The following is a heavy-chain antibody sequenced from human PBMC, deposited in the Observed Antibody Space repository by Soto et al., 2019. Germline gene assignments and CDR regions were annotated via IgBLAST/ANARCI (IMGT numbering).Heavy chain of an antibody. D-gene: IGHD3-10*01. CDR1: GYTFTNYY. J-gene: IGHJ4*02. Sequence: VASVKVSCKASGYTFTNYYMHWVRQAPGQGLEWMGIIYPSGGSTRNSPKFQGRVTITRDTSTSTVYMELSSLRSEDTAVYYCARDFSGPMDYWGRGTLVTVSS. CDR2: IYPSGGST. V-gene: IGHV1-46*01. CDR3: ARDFSGPMDY.